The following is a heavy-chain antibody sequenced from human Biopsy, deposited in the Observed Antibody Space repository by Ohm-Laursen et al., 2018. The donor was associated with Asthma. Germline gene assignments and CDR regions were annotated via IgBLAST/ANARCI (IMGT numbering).Heavy chain of an antibody. V-gene: IGHV1-2*06. Sequence: ASVKVSCKASGYTFIGCHIHWMRQAPGQGLEWMGRINPNSGGTNYAQKFQGRVTMARDTSISKGYMEVSRLRSDDTAVYYCARGQKSAGDRWFDPWGQGTLVTVSS. D-gene: IGHD6-13*01. CDR1: GYTFIGCH. CDR3: ARGQKSAGDRWFDP. J-gene: IGHJ5*02. CDR2: INPNSGGT.